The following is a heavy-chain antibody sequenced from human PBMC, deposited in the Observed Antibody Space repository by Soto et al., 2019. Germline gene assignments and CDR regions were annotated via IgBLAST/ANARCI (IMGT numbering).Heavy chain of an antibody. D-gene: IGHD6-13*01. CDR2: IISSGTST. Sequence: GSLRLSCAASGFTFSSYTMTWVRQAPGKGLEWISVIISSGTSTYYADSVKGRFTIYRDNSKNTLYLQMNTLRVEDTAVYYCAKVSSSWYAGFFDLWGQGTLVTVSS. CDR1: GFTFSSYT. V-gene: IGHV3-23*01. J-gene: IGHJ4*02. CDR3: AKVSSSWYAGFFDL.